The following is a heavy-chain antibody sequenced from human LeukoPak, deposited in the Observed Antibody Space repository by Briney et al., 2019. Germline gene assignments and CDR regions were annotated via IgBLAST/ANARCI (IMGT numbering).Heavy chain of an antibody. Sequence: PGGSLRLSCAASGFTVMSWVRQAPGKGLEWVSVIYSGGSTYYADSVKGRFTISRDNSKNTLYLQMNSLRAEDTAVYYCAREGIYYDSSDYYYGYFDYWGQGTLVTVSS. D-gene: IGHD3-22*01. CDR2: IYSGGST. V-gene: IGHV3-66*02. CDR3: AREGIYYDSSDYYYGYFDY. J-gene: IGHJ4*02. CDR1: GFTV.